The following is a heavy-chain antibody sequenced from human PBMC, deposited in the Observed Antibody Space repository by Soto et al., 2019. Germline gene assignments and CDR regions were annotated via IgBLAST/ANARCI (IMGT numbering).Heavy chain of an antibody. CDR2: IYYSGST. Sequence: QVQLQESGPGLVKPSETLSLTCTVSGGSISSYYWSWIRQPPGKGLEWIGYIYYSGSTNYNPSLKSRVTISVDKSKNQCSLKLSSVTAADTAVYYCARDRVVAATRWFDPWGQGTLVTVSS. D-gene: IGHD2-15*01. CDR3: ARDRVVAATRWFDP. V-gene: IGHV4-59*08. CDR1: GGSISSYY. J-gene: IGHJ5*02.